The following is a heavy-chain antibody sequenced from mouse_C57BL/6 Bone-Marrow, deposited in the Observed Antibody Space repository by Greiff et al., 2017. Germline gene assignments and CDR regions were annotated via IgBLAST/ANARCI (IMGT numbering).Heavy chain of an antibody. CDR3: ARRGIYYDYADREFDY. D-gene: IGHD2-4*01. CDR1: GYTFTDHT. V-gene: IGHV1-78*01. CDR2: IYPRDGSN. Sequence: VQLQQSDAELVKPGASVKISCKVSGYTFTDHTIHWMKQRPEQGLEWIGYIYPRDGSNKYNEKFKGKATLTADKSSSTAYMQLNSLTSEDSAVYFCARRGIYYDYADREFDYWGQGTTLTVSS. J-gene: IGHJ2*01.